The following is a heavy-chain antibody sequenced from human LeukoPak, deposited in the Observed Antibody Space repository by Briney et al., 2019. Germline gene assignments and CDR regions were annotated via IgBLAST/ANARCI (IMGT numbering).Heavy chain of an antibody. Sequence: PSETLSLTCTVSGYSISSGYYWGWIRQPPGKGLEWIGEINHSGSTNYNPSLKSRVTISVDTSKNQFSLKLSSVTAADTAVYYCARGGYYYDSSVSFDYWGQGTLVTVSS. V-gene: IGHV4-38-2*02. CDR3: ARGGYYYDSSVSFDY. CDR1: GYSISSGYY. D-gene: IGHD3-22*01. CDR2: INHSGST. J-gene: IGHJ4*02.